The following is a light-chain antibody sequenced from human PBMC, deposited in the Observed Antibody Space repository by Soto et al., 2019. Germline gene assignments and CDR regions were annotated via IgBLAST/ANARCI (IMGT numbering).Light chain of an antibody. Sequence: QSALTQPASVSGSPGQSITISCTGTSNDVGAYNYVSWYQQHPGKAPKLMISEVSNRPSGISNRFSSSKSGNTASLTISGLQAEDEADYYCNSYTIASTWVFGGGTKLTVL. CDR2: EVS. CDR3: NSYTIASTWV. J-gene: IGLJ3*02. V-gene: IGLV2-14*01. CDR1: SNDVGAYNY.